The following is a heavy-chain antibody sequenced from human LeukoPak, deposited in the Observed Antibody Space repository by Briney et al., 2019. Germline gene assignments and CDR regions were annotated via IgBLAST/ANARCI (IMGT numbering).Heavy chain of an antibody. CDR1: GFTFSHYT. CDR2: ISHDGSDK. CDR3: ARISSFYSFDY. V-gene: IGHV3-30*04. J-gene: IGHJ4*02. Sequence: GSLILSCAASGFTFSHYTIYWVRPAPGKGLEWVAFISHDGSDKYYADSVRGRFIISRDNSKNTLFLQMNSLRDDDTAVYSCARISSFYSFDYWGQGTLVTVSS.